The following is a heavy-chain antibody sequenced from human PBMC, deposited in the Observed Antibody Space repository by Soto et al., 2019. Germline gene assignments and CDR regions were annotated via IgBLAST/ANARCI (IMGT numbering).Heavy chain of an antibody. Sequence: QVQLQESGPGLVKPSETLSLTCTVSGGSIRSYYWSWIRQPAGKGLEWIGRIYTSGNTNYNPSLKSRVTMSVDTSKNQFSLNLSSVTAADTAVYNCARALIYYGDYGYYFDYWGQGTLVTVSS. J-gene: IGHJ4*02. CDR2: IYTSGNT. D-gene: IGHD4-17*01. CDR1: GGSIRSYY. CDR3: ARALIYYGDYGYYFDY. V-gene: IGHV4-4*07.